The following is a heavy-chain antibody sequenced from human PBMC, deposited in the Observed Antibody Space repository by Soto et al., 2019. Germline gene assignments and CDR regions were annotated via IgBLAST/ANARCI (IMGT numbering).Heavy chain of an antibody. CDR1: GGSFSGYY. CDR2: INHSGST. D-gene: IGHD3-10*01. V-gene: IGHV4-34*01. Sequence: QVQLQQWGAGLLKPSETLSLTCAVYGGSFSGYYWSWIRQPPGKGLEWIGEINHSGSTNYNPSLKGRVTISVDTSKNQFSLKLSSVTAADTAVYYCARGPSRGYYYYGMDVWGQGTTVTVSS. J-gene: IGHJ6*02. CDR3: ARGPSRGYYYYGMDV.